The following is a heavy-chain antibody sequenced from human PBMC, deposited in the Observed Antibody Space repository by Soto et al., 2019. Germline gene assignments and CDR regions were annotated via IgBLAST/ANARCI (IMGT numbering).Heavy chain of an antibody. V-gene: IGHV4-59*01. D-gene: IGHD3-16*01. CDR2: ISYGGNT. J-gene: IGHJ4*02. CDR1: GGSFRPYL. CDR3: VRDGGVEGLNTFFDF. Sequence: SETLSLTCTVSGGSFRPYLWSWIRQSPGKGLEWIGYISYGGNTNYNPSLRSRVIISLDTSKNQFSLMLTSVTAADTAVYYCVRDGGVEGLNTFFDFWGQGTLVTVSS.